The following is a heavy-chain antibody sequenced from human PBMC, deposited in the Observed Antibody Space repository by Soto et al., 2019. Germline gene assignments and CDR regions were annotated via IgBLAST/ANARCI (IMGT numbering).Heavy chain of an antibody. Sequence: QVQLQQWGAGLLKPSETLSLTCAVYGGSCSGYQWTWIRQTPGKGLEWIGEINDSGNINYNTSLKSRVTILIDTAKKQTSLELSSVTAAATAVYYCARGLILSFVELSRRGGYYYYVEVWCKGTSVTVSS. V-gene: IGHV4-34*01. CDR1: GGSCSGYQ. CDR3: ARGLILSFVELSRRGGYYYYVEV. D-gene: IGHD3-10*01. CDR2: INDSGNI. J-gene: IGHJ6*03.